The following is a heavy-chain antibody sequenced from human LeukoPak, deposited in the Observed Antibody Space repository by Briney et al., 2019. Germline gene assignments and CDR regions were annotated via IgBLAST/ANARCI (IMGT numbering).Heavy chain of an antibody. CDR1: GYTFTGYY. D-gene: IGHD2-15*01. CDR2: INPNSGGT. V-gene: IGHV1-2*02. J-gene: IGHJ4*02. Sequence: GASVKVSCKASGYTFTGYYMHWVRQAPGQGLEWMGWINPNSGGTNYAQKFQGRVTMTRDTSISTAYMELSRLRSDDTAVYYCARVGFPCSGGSCYRTLDYWGQGTLVTVSS. CDR3: ARVGFPCSGGSCYRTLDY.